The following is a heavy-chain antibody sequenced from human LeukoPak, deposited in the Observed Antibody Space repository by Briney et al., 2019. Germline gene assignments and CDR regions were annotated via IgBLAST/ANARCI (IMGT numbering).Heavy chain of an antibody. CDR2: LYLDGDK. CDR1: GISLRTSGEA. CDR3: VHQIGYCSRGTCYGLRHFDY. D-gene: IGHD2-15*01. J-gene: IGHJ4*02. Sequence: SGPTLAKPTQTLTLTCTFSGISLRTSGEAVGWIRQPPGKALEWLALLYLDGDKRYSPSLKSRLTITKDTSKNQVVLTMTNMDPVDTATYYCVHQIGYCSRGTCYGLRHFDYWGQGTLVTVSS. V-gene: IGHV2-5*02.